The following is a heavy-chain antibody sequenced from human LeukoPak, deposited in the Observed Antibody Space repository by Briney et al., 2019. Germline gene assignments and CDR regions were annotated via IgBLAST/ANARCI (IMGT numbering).Heavy chain of an antibody. CDR1: GFTLGDYW. D-gene: IGHD5-24*01. CDR3: ARMARDAFDV. Sequence: GGSLRLSCVVYGFTLGDYWMSWVRQAPGKGLEWVANIKQDGSEIYYVDSVKGRFTISRDNAKNSLYLQMNSLRAEDTAVYYCARMARDAFDVWGQGTMVTVSS. J-gene: IGHJ3*01. CDR2: IKQDGSEI. V-gene: IGHV3-7*01.